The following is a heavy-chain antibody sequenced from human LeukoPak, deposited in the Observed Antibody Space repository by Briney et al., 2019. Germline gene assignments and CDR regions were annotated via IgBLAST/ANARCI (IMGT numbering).Heavy chain of an antibody. V-gene: IGHV4-38-2*01. CDR2: IYHSGST. CDR3: AILYYDILTGYPEGYFDL. Sequence: SETLSLTCAVSGYSISSGYYWGWIRQPPGKGLEWIGSIYHSGSTYYNPSLKSRVTISVDTSKNQFSLKLSSVTAADTAVYYCAILYYDILTGYPEGYFDLWGRGTLVTVSS. CDR1: GYSISSGYY. D-gene: IGHD3-9*01. J-gene: IGHJ2*01.